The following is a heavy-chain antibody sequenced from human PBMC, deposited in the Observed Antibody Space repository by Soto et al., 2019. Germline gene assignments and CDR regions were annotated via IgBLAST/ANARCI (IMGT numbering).Heavy chain of an antibody. CDR3: ARAPWGEPFDL. CDR2: IYYSGST. J-gene: IGHJ2*01. Sequence: SLTCTVSGGSISSGDYYWSWIRQPPGKGLEWIGYIYYSGSTYYNPSLKSRVTISVDTSKNQFSLKLSSVTAADTAVYYCARAPWGEPFDLWGRGTLVTVSS. D-gene: IGHD3-16*01. CDR1: GGSISSGDYY. V-gene: IGHV4-30-4*01.